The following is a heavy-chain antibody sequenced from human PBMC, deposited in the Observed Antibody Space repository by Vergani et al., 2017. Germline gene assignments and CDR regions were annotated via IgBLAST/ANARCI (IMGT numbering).Heavy chain of an antibody. CDR3: AGAPIGSTIFGVVIIRFSFDI. CDR1: GGSISSGGYY. D-gene: IGHD3-3*01. V-gene: IGHV4-31*11. CDR2: IYYSGST. J-gene: IGHJ3*02. Sequence: QVQLQESGPGLVKPSQTLSLTCAVSGGSISSGGYYWSWIRQHPGKGLVWIGYIYYSGSTYYNPSLKSRVTISVDTSKNQFSLKLSSVTAADTAVYYCAGAPIGSTIFGVVIIRFSFDIWGQGTMVTVSS.